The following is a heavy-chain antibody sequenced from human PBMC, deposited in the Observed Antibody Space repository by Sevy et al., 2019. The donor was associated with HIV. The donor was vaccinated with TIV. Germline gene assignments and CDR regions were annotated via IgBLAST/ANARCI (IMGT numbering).Heavy chain of an antibody. Sequence: ASVKVSCKASGYTFTSYGISWVRQAPGQGLEGMGWISAYNGNTNYAQKLQGSVTMTTDTSTSTAYMVLRSLRSDDTAVYYCARDKEEDYYDSSGYSDAFDIWGQGTMVTVSS. CDR2: ISAYNGNT. D-gene: IGHD3-22*01. CDR3: ARDKEEDYYDSSGYSDAFDI. CDR1: GYTFTSYG. V-gene: IGHV1-18*01. J-gene: IGHJ3*02.